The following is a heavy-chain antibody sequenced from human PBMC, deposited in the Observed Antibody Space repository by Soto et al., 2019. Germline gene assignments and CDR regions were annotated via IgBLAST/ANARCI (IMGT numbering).Heavy chain of an antibody. Sequence: ASVKVSCKASGYTFTGYYMHWVRQAPGQGLEWMGWINPNSGGTNYAQKFQGRVTMTRNTSIRTAYIDLSSLSSDDTAVYYCARVMLGGHSDYWGQGTLVTVSS. CDR3: ARVMLGGHSDY. V-gene: IGHV1-2*02. J-gene: IGHJ4*02. CDR1: GYTFTGYY. D-gene: IGHD2-15*01. CDR2: INPNSGGT.